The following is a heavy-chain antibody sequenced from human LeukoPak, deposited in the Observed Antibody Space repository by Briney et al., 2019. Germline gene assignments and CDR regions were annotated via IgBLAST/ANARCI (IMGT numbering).Heavy chain of an antibody. CDR3: ARSSSWYSGALDY. CDR2: IYPGDSDT. V-gene: IGHV5-51*01. D-gene: IGHD6-13*01. Sequence: GESLKISCRGSGYSFTSYWIGWVRQMPGKGLEWMGIIYPGDSDTRYSPSFQGQVTISADKSISTAYLQWSSLKASDTAMYYCARSSSWYSGALDYWGQGTLVTVSS. J-gene: IGHJ4*02. CDR1: GYSFTSYW.